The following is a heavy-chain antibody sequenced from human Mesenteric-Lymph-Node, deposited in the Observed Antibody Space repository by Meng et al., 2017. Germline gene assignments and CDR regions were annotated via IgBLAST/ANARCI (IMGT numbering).Heavy chain of an antibody. J-gene: IGHJ4*02. D-gene: IGHD3-9*01. CDR1: GFNVSDYS. V-gene: IGHV3-11*04. CDR3: VRVRFDWWMDY. CDR2: ISSSSTTV. Sequence: VQLVESGGGLVKPGESLRLSCAAYGFNVSDYSMGWIRQAPGNGLEWISYISSSSTTVSYSDSVKGRFTIFKDSAKNSLYLQMNSLRADDTSIFYCVRVRFDWWMDYWGQGSLVTVSS.